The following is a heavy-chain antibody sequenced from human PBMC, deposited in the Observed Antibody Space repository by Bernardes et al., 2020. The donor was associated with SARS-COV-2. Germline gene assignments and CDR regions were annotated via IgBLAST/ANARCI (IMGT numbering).Heavy chain of an antibody. CDR3: ARSSGMDV. CDR1: GFDFSDYW. CDR2: IKRDGSET. Sequence: GGSLRLSCAGSGFDFSDYWMTWVRQAPGKGLEWVANIKRDGSETFYVESVQGRYTITRDNGKNLVFLQMNSLRAEDTAIFYCARSSGMDVWGQGPLVTV. V-gene: IGHV3-7*03. J-gene: IGHJ6*02.